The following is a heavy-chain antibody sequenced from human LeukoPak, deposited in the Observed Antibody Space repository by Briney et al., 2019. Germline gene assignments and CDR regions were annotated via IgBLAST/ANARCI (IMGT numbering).Heavy chain of an antibody. D-gene: IGHD2-15*01. Sequence: GGTLRLSCAASGFTFSSYGMSWVRQAPGKGLEWVSAISGSGGSTYYADSVKGRFTISRDNSKNTLYLQMNSLRAEDTAVYYCAKDEAYCSGGSCYFSHFDYWGQGTLVTVSS. CDR3: AKDEAYCSGGSCYFSHFDY. CDR2: ISGSGGST. V-gene: IGHV3-23*01. J-gene: IGHJ4*02. CDR1: GFTFSSYG.